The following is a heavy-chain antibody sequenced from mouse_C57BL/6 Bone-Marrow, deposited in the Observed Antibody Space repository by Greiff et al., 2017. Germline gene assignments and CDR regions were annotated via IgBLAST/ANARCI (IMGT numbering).Heavy chain of an antibody. CDR2: IHPNSGST. D-gene: IGHD1-1*01. J-gene: IGHJ2*01. CDR3: TRLFTTTVVSNYFNY. V-gene: IGHV1-64*01. CDR1: GYTFTSYW. Sequence: QVQLQQPGAELVKPGASVKLSCKASGYTFTSYWMNWVKQRPGQGLEWIGMIHPNSGSTNYNEKFKSKATLTVDKSSRTAYMQLSRLTSEDSAVYCGTRLFTTTVVSNYFNYWNQGTTLTVNS.